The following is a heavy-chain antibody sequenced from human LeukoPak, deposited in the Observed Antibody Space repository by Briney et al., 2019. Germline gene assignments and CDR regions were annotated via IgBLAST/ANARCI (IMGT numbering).Heavy chain of an antibody. V-gene: IGHV1-69*13. D-gene: IGHD3-22*01. CDR3: PRDAFGYDSSGYYMPLWDY. Sequence: SVKVSCKVSGYTLTELSMHWVRQAPGQGLEWMGGIIPIFGTANYAQKFQGRVTITADESTSTAYMELSSLRSEDTAVYYCPRDAFGYDSSGYYMPLWDYWGQGTLVTVSS. CDR2: IIPIFGTA. CDR1: GYTLTELS. J-gene: IGHJ4*02.